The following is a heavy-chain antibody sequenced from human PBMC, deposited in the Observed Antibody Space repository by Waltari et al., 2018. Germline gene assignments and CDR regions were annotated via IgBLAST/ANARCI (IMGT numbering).Heavy chain of an antibody. CDR1: GYTFTGYY. V-gene: IGHV1-2*02. D-gene: IGHD6-19*01. J-gene: IGHJ3*02. Sequence: QVQLVQSGAEVKKPGASVKVSCKASGYTFTGYYMHWVRQAPGQGLEWMVCMNPVCGGTNYARKCQGRVTMTRDTSISTADMGLGRLRSDETAVYYCATTRGKQGLDKKLGAFDIWGQGTMVTVSS. CDR3: ATTRGKQGLDKKLGAFDI. CDR2: MNPVCGGT.